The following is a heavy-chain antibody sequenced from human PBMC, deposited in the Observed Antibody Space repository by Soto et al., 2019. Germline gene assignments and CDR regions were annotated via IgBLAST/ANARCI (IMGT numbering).Heavy chain of an antibody. CDR1: GITLSTYG. CDR2: MSYDGKIK. V-gene: IGHV3-30*03. CDR3: AGGDSGHFYFDY. J-gene: IGHJ4*02. D-gene: IGHD2-21*02. Sequence: QVQVVDSGGGVVQPGRSLRLSCAASGITLSTYGMHWVRQTPDKVLEWVAGMSYDGKIKDYADSVRGRFTISRDNSRNTLYLQMNSLRVEDTAVYHCAGGDSGHFYFDYWGQGTLVTVSS.